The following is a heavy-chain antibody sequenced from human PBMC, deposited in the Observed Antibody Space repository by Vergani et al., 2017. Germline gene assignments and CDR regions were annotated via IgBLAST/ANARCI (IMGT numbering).Heavy chain of an antibody. Sequence: QVQLQQWRAGLLKPSETLSLTCAVYGGSFSGYYWSWIRQPPGKGLEWIGEINHSGSTNYNPSLKSRVTISVDTSKNQFSLKLSSVTAADTAVYYCARFGVAAAGYFDYWGQGTLVTVSS. CDR2: INHSGST. D-gene: IGHD6-13*01. J-gene: IGHJ4*02. V-gene: IGHV4-34*01. CDR1: GGSFSGYY. CDR3: ARFGVAAAGYFDY.